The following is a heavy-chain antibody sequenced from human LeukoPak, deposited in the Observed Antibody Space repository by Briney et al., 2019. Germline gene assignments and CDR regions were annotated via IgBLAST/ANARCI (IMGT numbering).Heavy chain of an antibody. CDR2: IYHTGST. V-gene: IGHV4-4*02. Sequence: PSETLSLTCAVSDDSISSTNWWHWVRQRQGKGLEWIREIYHTGSTNNNPTLTSRVTISVDKSKNQFSLKLSSVTAADTAVYFCARGLVTTGRSSFDNWGQGTLVTVCS. CDR3: ARGLVTTGRSSFDN. CDR1: DDSISSTNW. D-gene: IGHD4-17*01. J-gene: IGHJ4*02.